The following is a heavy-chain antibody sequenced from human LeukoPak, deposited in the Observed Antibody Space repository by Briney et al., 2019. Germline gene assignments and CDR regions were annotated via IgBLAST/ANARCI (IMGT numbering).Heavy chain of an antibody. CDR3: ARGQTTVVPHPRVYYYYMDV. CDR1: GFTFSSYG. Sequence: PGRSLRLSCAASGFTFSSYGMHWVRQAPGKGLEWVAVIWYDGSNKYYADSVKGRFTISRDNSKNTLYLQMNSLRAEDTAVYYCARGQTTVVPHPRVYYYYMDVWGKGTTVTVSS. CDR2: IWYDGSNK. D-gene: IGHD4-23*01. V-gene: IGHV3-33*01. J-gene: IGHJ6*03.